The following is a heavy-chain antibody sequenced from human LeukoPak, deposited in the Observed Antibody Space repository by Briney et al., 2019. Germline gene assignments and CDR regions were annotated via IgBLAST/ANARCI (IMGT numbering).Heavy chain of an antibody. D-gene: IGHD6-13*01. V-gene: IGHV3-74*01. CDR3: ARSSYPYYFDY. J-gene: IGHJ4*02. Sequence: PGGSLRLSCAASGFSFNSYWMHWVRQAPGKGLVWVSRVNNDGSSTTYAVSVRGRLTISRDNARNTLYLQMNSLRAEDTAVYSCARSSYPYYFDYWGQGTLVTVSS. CDR1: GFSFNSYW. CDR2: VNNDGSST.